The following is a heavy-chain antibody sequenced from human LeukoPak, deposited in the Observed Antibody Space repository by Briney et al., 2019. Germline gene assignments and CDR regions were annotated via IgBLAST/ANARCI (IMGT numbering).Heavy chain of an antibody. CDR1: GFTFSSYG. J-gene: IGHJ6*03. D-gene: IGHD5-18*01. CDR2: ISYDGSNK. Sequence: PGGSLRLSCAASGFTFSSYGMHWVRQAPGKGLEWVAVISYDGSNKYYADSVKGRFTISRDNSKNTLYLQMNSLRAEDTALYYCARFDSYGINYYYYYMDVWGKGTTVTVSS. CDR3: ARFDSYGINYYYYYMDV. V-gene: IGHV3-30*03.